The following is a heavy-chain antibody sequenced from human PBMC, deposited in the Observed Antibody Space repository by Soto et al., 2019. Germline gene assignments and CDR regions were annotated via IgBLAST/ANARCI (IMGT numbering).Heavy chain of an antibody. V-gene: IGHV5-51*01. J-gene: IGHJ3*02. CDR3: ARFGGSCYCSGGSCRDCGFDI. CDR1: GYSFTSYW. Sequence: GESLKISCKGSGYSFTSYWIGWVRQMPGKGLEWMGIIYPGDSDTRYSPSFQGQVTISADKSISTAYLQWSSLKASDTAMYYCARFGGSCYCSGGSCRDCGFDIWGQGTMVTVSS. CDR2: IYPGDSDT. D-gene: IGHD2-15*01.